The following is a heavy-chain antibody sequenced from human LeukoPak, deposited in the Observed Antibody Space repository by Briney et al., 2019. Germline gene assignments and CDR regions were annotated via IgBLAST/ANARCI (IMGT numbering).Heavy chain of an antibody. V-gene: IGHV3-23*01. D-gene: IGHD3-22*01. J-gene: IGHJ4*02. CDR1: GFTFSSYA. CDR3: AKGGYYDSSGYSY. CDR2: ISGSGGST. Sequence: GGSLRLSCAASGFTFSSYAMSWVRQAPGKGLEWASAISGSGGSTYYADSVKGRFTISRDNSKNTLYLQMNSLRAEDTAVYYCAKGGYYDSSGYSYWGQGTLVTVSS.